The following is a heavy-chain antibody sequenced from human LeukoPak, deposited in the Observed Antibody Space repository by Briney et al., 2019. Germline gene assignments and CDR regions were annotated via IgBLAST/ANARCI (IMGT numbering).Heavy chain of an antibody. CDR3: ARRIGSSYLKVYYXXGMDV. CDR2: IYYSEST. Sequence: SETLSLTCTVSGGSISSGGYYWSWIRQHPGKGLEWIGYIYYSESTYYNPSLKSRVTISVDTSKNQFSLKLSSVTAADTAVYYCARRIGSSYLKVYYXXGMDVWGQGTTVTVSS. CDR1: GGSISSGGYY. D-gene: IGHD6-13*01. V-gene: IGHV4-31*03. J-gene: IGHJ6*02.